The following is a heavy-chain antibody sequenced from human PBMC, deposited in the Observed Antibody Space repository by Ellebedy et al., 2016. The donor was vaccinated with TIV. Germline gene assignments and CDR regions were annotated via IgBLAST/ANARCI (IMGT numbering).Heavy chain of an antibody. D-gene: IGHD3-22*01. CDR1: GYTFTSYG. CDR3: ARKILLRGVNWFDP. V-gene: IGHV1-18*01. CDR2: ISAYNGNT. J-gene: IGHJ5*02. Sequence: ASVKVSCKASGYTFTSYGISWVRQAPGQGLEWMGWISAYNGNTNYAQKLQGRVTMTTDTSTSTAYMELRSLRSDDTAVYYCARKILLRGVNWFDPWGQGTLVTVSS.